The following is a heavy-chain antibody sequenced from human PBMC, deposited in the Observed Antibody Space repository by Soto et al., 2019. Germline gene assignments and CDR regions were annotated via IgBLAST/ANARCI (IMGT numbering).Heavy chain of an antibody. V-gene: IGHV3-30*18. Sequence: QVQLVESGGGGVQPGRSLRLSCAVSGLTFSSYGMHWVRQAPGKGLEWVSVISSDGSNKYYTDSVKGRFTISRDNSKNTLYLQMISLRAEATAVYYCAKDLGVYPPRATSYYGMDDWGQGTTVNSSS. CDR3: AKDLGVYPPRATSYYGMDD. J-gene: IGHJ6*02. CDR2: ISSDGSNK. CDR1: GLTFSSYG.